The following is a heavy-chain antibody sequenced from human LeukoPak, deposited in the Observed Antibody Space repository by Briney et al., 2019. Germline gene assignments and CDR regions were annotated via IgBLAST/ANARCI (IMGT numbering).Heavy chain of an antibody. CDR3: ARDRGAYNLYDY. CDR1: GFTVGDYA. CDR2: IRSNAYGETA. D-gene: IGHD1-1*01. V-gene: IGHV3-49*03. J-gene: IGHJ4*02. Sequence: PGGSLRLSCTASGFTVGDYAMSWIRQAPGKGLEWVGFIRSNAYGETADYAASVKGRFTISRDDSKAIAYLQMNSLKTEDTAVYHCARDRGAYNLYDYWGQGTLVTVSS.